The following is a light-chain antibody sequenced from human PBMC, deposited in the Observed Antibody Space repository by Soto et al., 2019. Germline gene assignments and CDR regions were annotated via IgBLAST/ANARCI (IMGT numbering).Light chain of an antibody. Sequence: QSALTQPPSASGSPGQSVAISCTGTSSDVGGYNYVSWYQQHPGKAPKLMIYEVNKRPSGVPDRFSGSKSGNTASLTVSGLQADDAAYYYGSSYAGSINVFGTGTKVTVL. CDR1: SSDVGGYNY. V-gene: IGLV2-8*01. J-gene: IGLJ1*01. CDR2: EVN. CDR3: SSYAGSINV.